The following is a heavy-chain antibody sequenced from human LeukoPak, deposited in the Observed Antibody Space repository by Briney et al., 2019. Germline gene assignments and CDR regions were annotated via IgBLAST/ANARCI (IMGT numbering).Heavy chain of an antibody. Sequence: GPSVKVSCKASGYTFTSYYMHWVRHAPGQGLEWMGIIEPSGGSTSYAQKFQGRVTMTRDTSTSTVYMELSTLRSEDTAGYYCARDSPHLPFGELLSGLDYWRQGTLVTVSS. CDR1: GYTFTSYY. D-gene: IGHD3-10*01. J-gene: IGHJ4*02. CDR2: IEPSGGST. V-gene: IGHV1-46*01. CDR3: ARDSPHLPFGELLSGLDY.